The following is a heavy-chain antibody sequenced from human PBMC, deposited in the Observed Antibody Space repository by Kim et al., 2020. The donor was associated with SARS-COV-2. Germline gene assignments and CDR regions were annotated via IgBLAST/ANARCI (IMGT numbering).Heavy chain of an antibody. CDR1: GGSISSSSYY. CDR2: IYYSGST. Sequence: SETLSLTCTVSGGSISSSSYYWGWIRQPPGKGLEWIGSIYYSGSTYYNPSLKSRVTISVDTSKNQFSLKLSSVTAADTAVYYCARREIAAAGIRWFDPWG. J-gene: IGHJ5*02. CDR3: ARREIAAAGIRWFDP. V-gene: IGHV4-39*01. D-gene: IGHD6-13*01.